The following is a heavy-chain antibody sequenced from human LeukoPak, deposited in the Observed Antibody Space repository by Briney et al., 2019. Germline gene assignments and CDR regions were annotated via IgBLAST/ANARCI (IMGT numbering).Heavy chain of an antibody. Sequence: SETLSLTCAVYGGSFSGYYWSWIRQPPGKGLEWIGEINHSGSTNYNPSLKSRVTISVDTSKNQFSLKLSSVTAADTAVYYCARVKGYCSSTSCYPLLRYYYGMDVWGQGTTVTVSS. CDR3: ARVKGYCSSTSCYPLLRYYYGMDV. V-gene: IGHV4-34*01. CDR1: GGSFSGYY. J-gene: IGHJ6*02. CDR2: INHSGST. D-gene: IGHD2-2*01.